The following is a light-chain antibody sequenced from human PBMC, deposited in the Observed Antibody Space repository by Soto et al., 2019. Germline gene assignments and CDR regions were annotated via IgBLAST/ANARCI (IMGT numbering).Light chain of an antibody. CDR1: QSVLYSSDNKNY. V-gene: IGKV4-1*01. J-gene: IGKJ5*01. CDR3: QQYYSIPMT. Sequence: DIVMTSSPASLAVSLGERATINCKSSQSVLYSSDNKNYLTWYQQKPGQPPKLLIYWASTRESGVPDRFSGSGSGTDFTLTISSLQAEDVAVYYCQQYYSIPMTFGQGTRLEIK. CDR2: WAS.